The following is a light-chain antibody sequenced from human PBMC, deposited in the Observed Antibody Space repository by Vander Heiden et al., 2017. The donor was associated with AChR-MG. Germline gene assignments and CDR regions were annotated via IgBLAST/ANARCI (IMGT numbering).Light chain of an antibody. CDR2: DTS. CDR1: TGAVPSGHY. CDR3: LLSYSGARPYWV. Sequence: QAVVTQEPSLTVSPGGPVTLTCGSSTGAVPSGHYPYWFQQKPGQAPRTLIYDTSNKHSWTPARFSGSLLGGKAALTLSGAQPEDEAEYYCLLSYSGARPYWVFGGGTKLTVL. J-gene: IGLJ3*02. V-gene: IGLV7-46*01.